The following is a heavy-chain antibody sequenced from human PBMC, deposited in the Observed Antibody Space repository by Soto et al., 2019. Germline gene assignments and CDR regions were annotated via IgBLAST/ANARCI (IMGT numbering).Heavy chain of an antibody. V-gene: IGHV3-30-3*01. Sequence: QVQLVESGGGVVQPGRSLRLSCAASGFTFSSYAMHWDRQAPGKGLEWVAVISYDGSNKYYADSVKGRFTISRDNSKNTLYLQMNSLRAEDMAVYYCARDLEVAVAGAWGQGTLVTVSS. CDR2: ISYDGSNK. D-gene: IGHD6-19*01. CDR1: GFTFSSYA. CDR3: ARDLEVAVAGA. J-gene: IGHJ5*02.